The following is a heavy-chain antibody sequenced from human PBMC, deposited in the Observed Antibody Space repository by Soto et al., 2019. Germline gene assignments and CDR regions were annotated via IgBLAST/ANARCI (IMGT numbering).Heavy chain of an antibody. D-gene: IGHD6-19*01. J-gene: IGHJ1*01. CDR3: ARDLRLSEQWLSNAEYFQH. Sequence: GASVKVSCKASGYTFTSYYMHWVRQAPGQGLEWMGIINPSGGSTSYAQKFQGRVTMTRDTSTSTVYMELSSLRSEDTAVYYCARDLRLSEQWLSNAEYFQHWGQGTLVTVSS. V-gene: IGHV1-46*03. CDR1: GYTFTSYY. CDR2: INPSGGST.